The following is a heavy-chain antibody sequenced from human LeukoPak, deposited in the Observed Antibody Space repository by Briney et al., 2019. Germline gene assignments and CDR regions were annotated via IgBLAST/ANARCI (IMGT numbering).Heavy chain of an antibody. J-gene: IGHJ4*02. CDR3: ARLYASGNYWVDF. CDR2: IYSSGST. V-gene: IGHV4-59*01. CDR1: GGSISSYY. Sequence: KSSETLSLTCTVSGGSISSYYWSWIRQPPGKTLEWIGYIYSSGSTNYNPSLKSRVTISVDTFKNQFSLKLSSVTAADTAVYYCARLYASGNYWVDFWGQGTLVIVSS. D-gene: IGHD3-10*01.